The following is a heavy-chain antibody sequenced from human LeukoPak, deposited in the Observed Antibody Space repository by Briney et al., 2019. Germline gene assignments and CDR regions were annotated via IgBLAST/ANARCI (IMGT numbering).Heavy chain of an antibody. D-gene: IGHD1-26*01. V-gene: IGHV1-69*13. Sequence: GASVKVSCKASGGTFSSYAISWVRQAPGQGLEWMGGIIPIFGTANYAQKFQGRVTITADESTSTAYMELSSLRSEDTAMYYCARSRDSGFDYWGQGTLVTVSS. CDR3: ARSRDSGFDY. CDR2: IIPIFGTA. J-gene: IGHJ4*02. CDR1: GGTFSSYA.